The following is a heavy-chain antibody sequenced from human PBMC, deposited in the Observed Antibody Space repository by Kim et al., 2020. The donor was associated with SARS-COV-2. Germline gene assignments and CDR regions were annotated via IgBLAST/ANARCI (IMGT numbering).Heavy chain of an antibody. CDR1: GFTFSSYG. CDR3: AKDSGGDYGSGSTDV. Sequence: GGSLRLSCAASGFTFSSYGMHWVRQAPGKGLEWVAVISYDGSNKYYADSVKGRFTISRDNSKNTLYLQMNSLRAEDTAVYYLAKDSGGDYGSGSTDVWG. CDR2: ISYDGSNK. J-gene: IGHJ6*02. D-gene: IGHD3-10*01. V-gene: IGHV3-30*18.